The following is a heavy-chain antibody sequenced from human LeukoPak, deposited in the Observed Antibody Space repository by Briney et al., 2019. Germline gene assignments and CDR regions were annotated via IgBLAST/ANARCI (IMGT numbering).Heavy chain of an antibody. Sequence: GRSLRLSCAASGFTFDDYAMHWVRQAPGKGLEWVSGISWNSGSIGYADSVKGRFTISRDNAKNPLYLQMNSLRAEDMALYYCAKAAVAAGSGLYYFDYWGQGTLVTVSS. CDR1: GFTFDDYA. CDR3: AKAAVAAGSGLYYFDY. D-gene: IGHD6-13*01. J-gene: IGHJ4*02. CDR2: ISWNSGSI. V-gene: IGHV3-9*03.